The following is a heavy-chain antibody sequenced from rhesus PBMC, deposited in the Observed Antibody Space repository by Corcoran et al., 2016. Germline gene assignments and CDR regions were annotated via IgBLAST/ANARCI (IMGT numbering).Heavy chain of an antibody. CDR3: TRDVTRAPGAN. V-gene: IGHV3-116*02. Sequence: EVRLVESGGGLVQPGGSLRLSCAASGFTCSDYYMNWVRQAPGKGPEWVAFIRTKANSGTAEDAASMMRRYTIARDDSKSIVSLQMNSLRTEDTAVYYCTRDVTRAPGANGGHRVLVTFSS. D-gene: IGHD1-38*01. J-gene: IGHJ4*01. CDR1: GFTCSDYY. CDR2: IRTKANSGTA.